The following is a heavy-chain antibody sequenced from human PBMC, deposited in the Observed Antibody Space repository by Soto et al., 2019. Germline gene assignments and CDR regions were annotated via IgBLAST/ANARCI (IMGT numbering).Heavy chain of an antibody. D-gene: IGHD6-13*01. CDR3: AKDSRAAAAGVGPRGSEFDY. CDR2: ISGSGGST. CDR1: GFTFSSYA. J-gene: IGHJ4*02. Sequence: PGGSLRLSCAASGFTFSSYAMSWVRQAPGKGLEWVSAISGSGGSTYYADSVKGRFTISRGNSKNTLYLQMNSLRAEDTAVYYCAKDSRAAAAGVGPRGSEFDYWGQGTLVTVSS. V-gene: IGHV3-23*01.